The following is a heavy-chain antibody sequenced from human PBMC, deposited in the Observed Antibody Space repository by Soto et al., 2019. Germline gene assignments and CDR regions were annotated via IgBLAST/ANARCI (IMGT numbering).Heavy chain of an antibody. CDR1: GFTFSSYA. D-gene: IGHD2-21*02. Sequence: EVQLLESGGGLVQPGGSLRLCCAASGFTFSSYAMSWVRQAPGKGLEWVSAISGSGGSTYYADSVKGRFTISRDNSKNTLYLQMNSLRAEDTAVYYCAKDPIVVVTATPDYWGQGTLVTVSS. CDR2: ISGSGGST. CDR3: AKDPIVVVTATPDY. J-gene: IGHJ4*02. V-gene: IGHV3-23*01.